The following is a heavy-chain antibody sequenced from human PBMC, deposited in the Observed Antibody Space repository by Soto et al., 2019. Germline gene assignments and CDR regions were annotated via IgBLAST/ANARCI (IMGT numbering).Heavy chain of an antibody. CDR3: ATLDSSGYYYSY. D-gene: IGHD3-22*01. Sequence: EVQLVESGGGLVKPGGSLRLSCAASGFTFSSYSMNWVRQAPGKGLEWVSSISSSSSYIYYADSVKGRFTISRDNAKNSLYLLMNSLRAEDTAVYYCATLDSSGYYYSYWGQGTLVTVSS. CDR1: GFTFSSYS. J-gene: IGHJ4*02. CDR2: ISSSSSYI. V-gene: IGHV3-21*01.